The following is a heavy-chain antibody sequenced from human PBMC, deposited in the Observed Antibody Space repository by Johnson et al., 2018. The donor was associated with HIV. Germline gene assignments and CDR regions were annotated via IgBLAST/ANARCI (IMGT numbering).Heavy chain of an antibody. V-gene: IGHV3-30*03. CDR1: GFTFSRYG. J-gene: IGHJ3*02. CDR2: ISYDGSST. Sequence: VQVVESGGGVVQPGGSLRLSCVASGFTFSRYGMQWVRQAPGKGLEWVAVISYDGSSTYYADSVKGRFTLSRDNSKNTLYLQMGSLRVEDTAVYYCARDTWDAFDIWGQGTMVTVSS. CDR3: ARDTWDAFDI.